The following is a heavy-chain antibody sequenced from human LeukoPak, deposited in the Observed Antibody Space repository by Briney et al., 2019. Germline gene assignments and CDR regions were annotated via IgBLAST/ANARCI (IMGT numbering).Heavy chain of an antibody. J-gene: IGHJ4*02. CDR1: GFSFDDYT. Sequence: PGGSLRLSCAASGFSFDDYTMHWVRQAPGKGLEWVSLFSWDGGSKYYAGSVKGRFTISRDNSKKSLYLQMNSLRPEDTAFYYRVSETESQRSFDYWGQGTLVTVSS. V-gene: IGHV3-43*01. CDR2: FSWDGGSK. CDR3: VSETESQRSFDY.